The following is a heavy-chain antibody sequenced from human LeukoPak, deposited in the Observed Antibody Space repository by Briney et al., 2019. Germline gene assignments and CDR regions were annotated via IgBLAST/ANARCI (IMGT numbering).Heavy chain of an antibody. V-gene: IGHV4-59*01. CDR1: GGSISSYY. J-gene: IGHJ4*02. D-gene: IGHD5-24*01. CDR2: IYYSGST. CDR3: ARGGDDYRHFDY. Sequence: SETLSLTCTVSGGSISSYYWSWIRQPPGKGLEWIGYIYYSGSTNYNPSPKSRVTISVDTSKNQFSLKLSSVTAADTAVYYCARGGDDYRHFDYWGQGTLVTVSS.